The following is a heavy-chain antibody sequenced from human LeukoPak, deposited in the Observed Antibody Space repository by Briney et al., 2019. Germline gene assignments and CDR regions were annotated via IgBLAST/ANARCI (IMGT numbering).Heavy chain of an antibody. CDR3: AKERYCSGGNCYPDDN. CDR2: INSYGAYT. D-gene: IGHD2-15*01. Sequence: GGSLRLSCAASGFTFSSYDMSWVRQAPGKGLEWVSTINSYGAYTYYADSVRGRFTISRDNSKNTLYLQMSSLRVEDTAIYYCAKERYCSGGNCYPDDNWGQGTLVTVSS. CDR1: GFTFSSYD. V-gene: IGHV3-23*01. J-gene: IGHJ4*02.